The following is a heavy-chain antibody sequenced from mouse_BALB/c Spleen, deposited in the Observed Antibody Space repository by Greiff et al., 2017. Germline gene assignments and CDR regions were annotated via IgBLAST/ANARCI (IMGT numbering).Heavy chain of an antibody. Sequence: QVHVKQPGAELMKPGASVKISCKATGYTFSSYWIEWVKQRPGHGLEWIGEILPGSGSTNYNQKFKDKATLTADKSSSTAYMQLSSLTSEDSAVYYCARGGLRGFAYWGQGTLVTGSA. V-gene: IGHV1-9*01. D-gene: IGHD2-4*01. CDR2: ILPGSGST. CDR3: ARGGLRGFAY. J-gene: IGHJ3*01. CDR1: GYTFSSYW.